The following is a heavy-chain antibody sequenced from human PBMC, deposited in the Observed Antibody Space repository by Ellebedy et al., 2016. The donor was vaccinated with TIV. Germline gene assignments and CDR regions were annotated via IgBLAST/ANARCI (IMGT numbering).Heavy chain of an antibody. Sequence: GESLKISCTTSGFAFADYALVWFRQAPGKGLEWVGFISSQRYGGRPEHAASLKGRFTISRDDSKSIVYLQMNSLQIDDTGVYYCTRNPRKGGDRYDFWGRGTLVTVSS. J-gene: IGHJ4*02. CDR2: ISSQRYGGRP. CDR3: TRNPRKGGDRYDF. CDR1: GFAFADYA. D-gene: IGHD2-21*02. V-gene: IGHV3-49*03.